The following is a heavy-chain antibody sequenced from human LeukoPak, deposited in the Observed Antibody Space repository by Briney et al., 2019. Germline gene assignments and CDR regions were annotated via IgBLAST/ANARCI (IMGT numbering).Heavy chain of an antibody. D-gene: IGHD5-24*01. Sequence: GGSLRLSCAASGFTFSTSWMTWVRQTPGKGLEWVANIKEDGSAQNYVDSVKGRFTISRDNAETSLYLQMNSLRVEDTAVYYCARDRAYNRFDLWGQGTLVTVSS. CDR3: ARDRAYNRFDL. J-gene: IGHJ4*02. V-gene: IGHV3-7*01. CDR1: GFTFSTSW. CDR2: IKEDGSAQ.